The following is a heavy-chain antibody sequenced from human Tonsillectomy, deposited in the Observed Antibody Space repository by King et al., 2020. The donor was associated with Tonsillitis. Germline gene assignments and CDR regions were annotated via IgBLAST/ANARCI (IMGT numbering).Heavy chain of an antibody. CDR1: GYTFTTHY. V-gene: IGHV1-46*01. J-gene: IGHJ4*02. CDR3: TRSGSSSFDY. D-gene: IGHD1-26*01. CDR2: INPVGGGT. Sequence: VQLVESGAEVKKPGASVKISCTASGYTFTTHYMHWVRQTPGQGLEWMGIINPVGGGTTYAQKFQGRVTMTSDTSTTTVYMELSSLRSDDTAVYYCTRSGSSSFDYWGQGTLVTVSS.